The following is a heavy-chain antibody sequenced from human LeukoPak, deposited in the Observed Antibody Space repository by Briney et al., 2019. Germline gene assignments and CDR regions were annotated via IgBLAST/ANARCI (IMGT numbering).Heavy chain of an antibody. J-gene: IGHJ3*02. D-gene: IGHD3-22*01. CDR2: VYYSGTT. V-gene: IGHV4-59*11. CDR3: ARDYYDSRGEAFDI. CDR1: GGSIGSHY. Sequence: SETLSLTCTVSGGSIGSHYWSWTRQPPGRGLEWIGYVYYSGTTNYNPSLKSRVTISVDTSKNQFSLKLSSVTAADTAVYYCARDYYDSRGEAFDIWGLGTMVTVSS.